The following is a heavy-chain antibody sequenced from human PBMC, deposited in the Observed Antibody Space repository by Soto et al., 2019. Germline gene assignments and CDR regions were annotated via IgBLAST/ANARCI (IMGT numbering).Heavy chain of an antibody. CDR1: GGSISSYY. CDR3: ARGYLARYSSGWHEPLYYFDY. CDR2: IYYSGST. V-gene: IGHV4-59*01. D-gene: IGHD6-19*01. J-gene: IGHJ4*02. Sequence: LETLSLTCTVSGGSISSYYWSWIRQPPGKGLEWIGYIYYSGSTNYNPSLKSRVTISVDTSKNQFSLKLSSVTAADTAVYYCARGYLARYSSGWHEPLYYFDYWGQGTLVTVSS.